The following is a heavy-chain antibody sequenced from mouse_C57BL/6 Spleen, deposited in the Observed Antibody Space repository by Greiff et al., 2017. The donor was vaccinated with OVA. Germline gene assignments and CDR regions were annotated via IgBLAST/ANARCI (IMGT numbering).Heavy chain of an antibody. CDR2: INPYNGGT. J-gene: IGHJ4*01. CDR3: ARTVEDAMDY. V-gene: IGHV1-19*01. D-gene: IGHD1-1*01. Sequence: VQLQQSGPVLVKPGASVKMSCKASGYTFTDYYMNWVKQSHGKSLEWIGVINPYNGGTSYNEKFKGKATLTVDKSSSTAYMELNRLTSEDSAVYYCARTVEDAMDYWGQGTSVTVSS. CDR1: GYTFTDYY.